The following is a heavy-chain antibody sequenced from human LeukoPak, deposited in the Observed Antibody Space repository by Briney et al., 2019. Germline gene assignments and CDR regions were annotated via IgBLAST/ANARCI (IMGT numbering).Heavy chain of an antibody. D-gene: IGHD3-22*01. J-gene: IGHJ5*02. V-gene: IGHV4-34*01. CDR2: INHSGST. CDR3: AREEDYYDSSGYYSNL. CDR1: GGSFSGYY. Sequence: SSKTLSLTCAVYGGSFSGYYRSWIRQPPGKGLEWIGEINHSGSTNYNPSLKSRVTISVDTSKNQFSLKLSSVTAADTAVYYCAREEDYYDSSGYYSNLWGQGTLVTVSS.